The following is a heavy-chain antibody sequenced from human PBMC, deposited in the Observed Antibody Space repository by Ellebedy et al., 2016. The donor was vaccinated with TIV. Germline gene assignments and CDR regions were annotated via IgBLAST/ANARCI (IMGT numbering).Heavy chain of an antibody. J-gene: IGHJ5*02. CDR3: ARAGWITIRFDP. D-gene: IGHD3-10*01. V-gene: IGHV1-2*02. CDR2: INPNSGGT. CDR1: GYTFTGYY. Sequence: ASVKVSXXASGYTFTGYYMHWVRQAPGQGLEWMGWINPNSGGTNYAQKFQGRVTMTRNTSISTAYMELSSLRSEDTAVYYCARAGWITIRFDPWGQGTLVTVSS.